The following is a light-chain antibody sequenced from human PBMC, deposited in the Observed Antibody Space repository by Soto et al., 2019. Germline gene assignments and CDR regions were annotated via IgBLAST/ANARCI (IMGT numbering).Light chain of an antibody. CDR1: QSVTSN. CDR2: GAS. Sequence: EIVMTQCPATLSVSPGGRATLSWRASQSVTSNLAWYQQKPGRAPRLLIYGASTRATGIPARFSGSGSGTEFTLTISNLQSEDFALYYCQHYFNWPYTFGQGTKVDIK. V-gene: IGKV3-15*01. CDR3: QHYFNWPYT. J-gene: IGKJ2*01.